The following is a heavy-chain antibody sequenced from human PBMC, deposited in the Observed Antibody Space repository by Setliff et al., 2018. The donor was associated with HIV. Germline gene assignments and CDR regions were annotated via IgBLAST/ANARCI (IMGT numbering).Heavy chain of an antibody. J-gene: IGHJ6*03. D-gene: IGHD3-10*01. CDR1: GGSISSYY. Sequence: SETLSLTCTVSGGSISSYYWNWIRQPPGKGLEWIGYIYYSGSTNYNPSLKSRVTISVDTSKNQFSLKLSSVTAADTAVYYCASLDGSESPYIYYYYMDVWGEGTAVTVSS. CDR3: ASLDGSESPYIYYYYMDV. CDR2: IYYSGST. V-gene: IGHV4-59*12.